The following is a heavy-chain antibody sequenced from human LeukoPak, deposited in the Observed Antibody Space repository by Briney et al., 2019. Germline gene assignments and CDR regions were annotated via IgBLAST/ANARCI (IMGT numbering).Heavy chain of an antibody. CDR1: GFTFSIYT. CDR2: IIGSGGRT. CDR3: AKASSDSSGWSYY. D-gene: IGHD6-19*01. J-gene: IGHJ4*02. Sequence: GGSLRLSCATSGFTFSIYTMTWVRQAPGKGLEWVSTIIGSGGRTYNADSVKGRFTISRDNSKNTLYLQMNSLRAEDTAVYYCAKASSDSSGWSYYWGQGTLVTVSP. V-gene: IGHV3-23*01.